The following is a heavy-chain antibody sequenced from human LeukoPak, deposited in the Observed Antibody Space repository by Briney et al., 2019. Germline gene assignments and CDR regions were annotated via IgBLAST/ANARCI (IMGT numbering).Heavy chain of an antibody. CDR2: FYYTGST. Sequence: SETLSLTCTVSGGSISSNGYYWGWIRQPPGKGLEWIGSFYYTGSTFYSPSLKSRVTISVDRSKNQFSLKLSSVTAADTAVYYCARGLNYDLLTDPIYYFDCWGQGTLVTVSS. J-gene: IGHJ4*02. D-gene: IGHD3-9*01. V-gene: IGHV4-39*07. CDR3: ARGLNYDLLTDPIYYFDC. CDR1: GGSISSNGYY.